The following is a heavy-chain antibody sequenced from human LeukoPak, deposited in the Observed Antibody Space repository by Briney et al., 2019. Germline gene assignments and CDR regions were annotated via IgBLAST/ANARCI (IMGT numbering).Heavy chain of an antibody. CDR1: GFTFRTCE. V-gene: IGHV3-48*03. J-gene: IGHJ3*02. CDR3: ARGGDSGYLWNAFDI. Sequence: GGSLRLSCAASGFTFRTCEMNWVRQTPGKGLEWIAFISSSGTNMYYADSVKGRFTISRDNAKNSLYLQMDSLRAEDTTVYYCARGGDSGYLWNAFDIWGQGTMVTVPS. CDR2: ISSSGTNM. D-gene: IGHD3-9*01.